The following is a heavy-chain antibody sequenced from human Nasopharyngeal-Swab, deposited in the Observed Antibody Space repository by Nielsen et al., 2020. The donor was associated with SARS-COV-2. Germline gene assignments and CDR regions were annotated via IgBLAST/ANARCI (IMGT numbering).Heavy chain of an antibody. CDR3: ARDDLTAYDAFDI. D-gene: IGHD7-27*01. J-gene: IGHJ3*02. V-gene: IGHV1-2*02. CDR2: INPNSGGT. Sequence: ASVKVSCKASGYTFTGYYMHWVRQAPGQGLEWMGSINPNSGGTNYAQKFQGRVTMTRDTSISTAYMELSRLRSDDTAVYYCARDDLTAYDAFDIWGQGTMVTVSS. CDR1: GYTFTGYY.